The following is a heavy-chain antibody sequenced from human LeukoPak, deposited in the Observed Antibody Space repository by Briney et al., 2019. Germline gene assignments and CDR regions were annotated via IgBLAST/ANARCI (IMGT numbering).Heavy chain of an antibody. D-gene: IGHD2-2*01. V-gene: IGHV3-23*01. J-gene: IGHJ4*02. CDR1: GFTVSSNY. CDR2: ISGSGGST. CDR3: AKDEYCSSTSCYPTGY. Sequence: GGSLRLSCAASGFTVSSNYMSWVRQAPGKGLEWVSAISGSGGSTYYADSVKGRFTISRDNSKNTLYLQMNSLRAEDTAVYYCAKDEYCSSTSCYPTGYWGQGTLVTVSS.